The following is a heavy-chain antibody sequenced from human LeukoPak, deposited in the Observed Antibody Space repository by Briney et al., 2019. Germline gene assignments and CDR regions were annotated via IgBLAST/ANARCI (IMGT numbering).Heavy chain of an antibody. CDR2: IKKDGSGK. D-gene: IGHD3-10*02. V-gene: IGHV3-7*01. CDR3: AELGITMIGGV. J-gene: IGHJ6*04. Sequence: QPGGSLRLSCAASGFTFSSYWMSWVRQAPGKGLEWVANIKKDGSGKYYVDSVKGRFTISRDNAKNSLYLQMNSLRAEDTAVYYCAELGITMIGGVWGKGTTVTISS. CDR1: GFTFSSYW.